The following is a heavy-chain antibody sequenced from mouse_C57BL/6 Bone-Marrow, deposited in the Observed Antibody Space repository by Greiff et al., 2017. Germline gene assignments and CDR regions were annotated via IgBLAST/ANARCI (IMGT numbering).Heavy chain of an antibody. CDR3: AQRRYFGY. Sequence: VQLQQSGAELARPGASVKMSCKASGYTFTSYTMHWVKQRPGQGLEWIGYINPSSGYTKYNQKFKDKATLTADKASSTAYMQLSSLTSEDTAVYYCAQRRYFGYWGQGTTLTVSS. V-gene: IGHV1-4*01. CDR2: INPSSGYT. J-gene: IGHJ2*01. CDR1: GYTFTSYT.